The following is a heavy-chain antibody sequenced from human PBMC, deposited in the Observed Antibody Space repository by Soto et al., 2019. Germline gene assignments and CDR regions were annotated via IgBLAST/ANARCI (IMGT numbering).Heavy chain of an antibody. CDR1: GFTFSNYA. CDR3: AKRSGSGWSGVTSFDY. J-gene: IGHJ4*02. CDR2: MSGSGSST. Sequence: PGGSLRLSCAASGFTFSNYAMSWVRQAPGKGLEWVSAMSGSGSSTYYADSVKGRFTISRDNSRNTLYLQMNSLRAEDTAVYYCAKRSGSGWSGVTSFDYWGQGTVVTVSS. V-gene: IGHV3-23*01. D-gene: IGHD6-19*01.